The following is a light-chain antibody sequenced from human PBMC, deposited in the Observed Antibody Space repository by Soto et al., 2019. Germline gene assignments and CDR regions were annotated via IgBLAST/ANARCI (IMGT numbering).Light chain of an antibody. CDR2: LGS. J-gene: IGKJ1*01. Sequence: DIVMTQSPLSLPVTPGEAASISCRSSQSLLHSNGYNFLDWYLQKPGQSPQILINLGSNRSSGVPDRFSGSGSGTDFTLKISRAEAENVVVYYCMQALQSPRTLGQGPKVDIK. CDR1: QSLLHSNGYNF. V-gene: IGKV2-28*01. CDR3: MQALQSPRT.